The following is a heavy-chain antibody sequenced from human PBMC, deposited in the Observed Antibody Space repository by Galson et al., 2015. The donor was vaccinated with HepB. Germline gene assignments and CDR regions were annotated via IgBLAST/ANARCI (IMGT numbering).Heavy chain of an antibody. CDR3: ARWGYCSAASCYWTDYSYYFDY. CDR2: ISGSGSST. D-gene: IGHD2-2*01. Sequence: SLRLSCAASGFTFRNYAMSWVRQAPGKGLEWVSAISGSGSSTYYADSVKGHSTISRDNSKNTLYLQMNSLRAEDTAVYYCARWGYCSAASCYWTDYSYYFDYWGLGTLVTVSS. CDR1: GFTFRNYA. J-gene: IGHJ4*02. V-gene: IGHV3-23*01.